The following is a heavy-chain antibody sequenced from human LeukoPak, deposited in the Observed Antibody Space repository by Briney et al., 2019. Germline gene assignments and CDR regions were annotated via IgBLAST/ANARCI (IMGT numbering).Heavy chain of an antibody. CDR1: GFTFSSHA. D-gene: IGHD6-13*01. Sequence: PGGSLRLSCAASGFTFSSHAMSWVRQAPGKGLEWVSVVSGSGISTYYADSVKGRFTISRDNSKNTLYLQMHSLRAEDTAVYYCAKSDIAAAGTGASDIWGQGTMVTVSS. CDR3: AKSDIAAAGTGASDI. V-gene: IGHV3-23*01. J-gene: IGHJ3*02. CDR2: VSGSGIST.